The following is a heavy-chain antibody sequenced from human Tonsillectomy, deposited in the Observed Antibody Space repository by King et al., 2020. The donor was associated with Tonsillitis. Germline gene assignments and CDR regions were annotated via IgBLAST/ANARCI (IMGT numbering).Heavy chain of an antibody. Sequence: QLQESGPGLVKPSETLSLTCTVSGGSISSSSYYWGWIRQPPGQGLACIGTIYYSGSTNYNPSLKSRVTIAVDTSKNQFSLNLSSVTAADPAVYSRARQIGESSGYYRYYFDYWGQGTLVTVSS. CDR2: IYYSGST. CDR3: ARQIGESSGYYRYYFDY. V-gene: IGHV4-39*07. J-gene: IGHJ4*02. CDR1: GGSISSSSYY. D-gene: IGHD3-22*01.